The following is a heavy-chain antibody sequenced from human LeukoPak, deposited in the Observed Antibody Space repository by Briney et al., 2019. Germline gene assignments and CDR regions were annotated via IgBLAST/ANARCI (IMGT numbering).Heavy chain of an antibody. CDR1: GGSFSGYY. CDR2: INHSGST. J-gene: IGHJ5*02. CDR3: ARGHLSNWFDP. Sequence: SETLSLTCAVYGGSFSGYYWCWIRHPPETGLGWIGEINHSGSTNNNPSHKSRVTISVHTSKDQFSPKLSSVTAAGTAVDFCARGHLSNWFDPWGQGALVTASS. V-gene: IGHV4-34*01.